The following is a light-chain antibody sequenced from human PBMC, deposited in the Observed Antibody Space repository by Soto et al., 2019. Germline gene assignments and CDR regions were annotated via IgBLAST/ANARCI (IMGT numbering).Light chain of an antibody. Sequence: QSVLTQPPSVSGAPGQRVTISCTGSSSDIGAGYDVHWYQQLPGTAPKLLIYGNSNRPSGVPDRFSGSKSGTSASLAITGLQAEDEAHYYCQSFDSSLRGVFGIGTKVTAL. CDR2: GNS. V-gene: IGLV1-40*01. J-gene: IGLJ1*01. CDR3: QSFDSSLRGV. CDR1: SSDIGAGYD.